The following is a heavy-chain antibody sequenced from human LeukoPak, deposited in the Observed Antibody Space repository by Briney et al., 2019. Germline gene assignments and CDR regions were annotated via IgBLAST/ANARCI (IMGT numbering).Heavy chain of an antibody. CDR3: ARDLQNWFDP. Sequence: PSETLSLTCSVSGGSFSSYYWSWIRQPPGKGLEWIGNIFYSGSTNYTPSLKSRITMSIDRSKDQFSLKLSSVTAADTAVYYCARDLQNWFDPWGQGTLVTVSS. CDR1: GGSFSSYY. J-gene: IGHJ5*02. CDR2: IFYSGST. V-gene: IGHV4-59*01. D-gene: IGHD4-11*01.